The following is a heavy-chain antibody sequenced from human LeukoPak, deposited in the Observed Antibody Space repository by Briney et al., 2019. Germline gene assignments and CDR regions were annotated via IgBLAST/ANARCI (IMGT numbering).Heavy chain of an antibody. V-gene: IGHV1-18*01. CDR2: ISAYNGNT. J-gene: IGHJ3*02. CDR3: ARDHWELVSNDAFDI. Sequence: ASVKVSCKASGYTFTSYGISWVRQAPGQGLEWMGWISAYNGNTNYAQKLQGRVTMTTDTSTSTAYMELRSLRSDDTAAYYCARDHWELVSNDAFDIWGQGTMVTVSS. CDR1: GYTFTSYG. D-gene: IGHD1-26*01.